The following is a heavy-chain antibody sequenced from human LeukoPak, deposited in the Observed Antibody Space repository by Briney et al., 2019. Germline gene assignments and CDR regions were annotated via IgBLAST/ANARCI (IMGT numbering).Heavy chain of an antibody. CDR1: GLTFTYHP. Sequence: GGSLRLSCTASGLTFTYHPIHWVRQAPGKGLEWVAVISFDGTDKNYADSVKGRFTISRDNSKSTVYLQMNSLRDDDTALYYCARRSNFALHFDYWGQGTLVTVSS. CDR3: ARRSNFALHFDY. D-gene: IGHD3-10*01. J-gene: IGHJ4*02. V-gene: IGHV3-30*03. CDR2: ISFDGTDK.